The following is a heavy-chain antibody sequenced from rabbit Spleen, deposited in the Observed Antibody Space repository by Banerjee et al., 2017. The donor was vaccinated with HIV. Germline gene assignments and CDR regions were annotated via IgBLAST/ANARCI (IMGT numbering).Heavy chain of an antibody. J-gene: IGHJ4*01. CDR1: GIDFTNYY. CDR2: IYAGDSGTT. D-gene: IGHD2-1*01. Sequence: QEQLTETGGGLVQPGGSLTLSCKASGIDFTNYYISWVRQAPGKGLEWIGIIYAGDSGTTYYASWAKGRFTISKTSSTTVTLQRTSLTAADTATYFCARSAGDNLWNLWGQGTLVTVS. V-gene: IGHV1S45*01. CDR3: ARSAGDNLWNL.